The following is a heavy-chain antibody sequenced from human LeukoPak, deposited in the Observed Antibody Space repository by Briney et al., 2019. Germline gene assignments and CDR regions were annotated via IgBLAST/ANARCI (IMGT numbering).Heavy chain of an antibody. CDR1: GFTFSSYS. J-gene: IGHJ5*02. CDR2: ISSSSYI. V-gene: IGHV3-21*01. D-gene: IGHD2-2*01. CDR3: AWGSGVSDDIVVVPAAMRHNWFDT. Sequence: GGSLRLSCADSGFTFSSYSMKWVRQAPGKELEWVLSISSSSYIYYADSVKGRFTISRDNAKNSLYLQMNSLRAEDTAVYYCAWGSGVSDDIVVVPAAMRHNWFDTWGQGTLVTVSS.